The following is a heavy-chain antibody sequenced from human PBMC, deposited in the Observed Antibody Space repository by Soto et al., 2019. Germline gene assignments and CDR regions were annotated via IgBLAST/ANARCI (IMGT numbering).Heavy chain of an antibody. CDR3: VRMQTYLLHFGMAV. Sequence: EVQLVESGGGLVQPGGSLRLSCAASGFTFSSYWMHWVRQGPGKGLVWVARINSDGSTTTYADSVKGRFSISRDNAKNTVYLQMNSLRAEDTAVYHCVRMQTYLLHFGMAVWGQGTTVTVSS. V-gene: IGHV3-74*01. J-gene: IGHJ6*02. CDR1: GFTFSSYW. CDR2: INSDGSTT.